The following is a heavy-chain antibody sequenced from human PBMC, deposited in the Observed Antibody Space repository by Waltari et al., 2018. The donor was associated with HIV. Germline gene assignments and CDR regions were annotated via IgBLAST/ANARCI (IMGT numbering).Heavy chain of an antibody. J-gene: IGHJ5*02. Sequence: QVQLQESGPGLVKPSQTLSLTCTVSGGSISSGSSYWSWIRQPAGKGLEWIGRIYTSGSTNYNPSLKSRVTISVDTSKNQFSLKLSSVTAADTAVYYCARGHYYDSSGYYPRWFDPWGQGTLVTVSS. V-gene: IGHV4-61*02. CDR2: IYTSGST. D-gene: IGHD3-22*01. CDR1: GGSISSGSSY. CDR3: ARGHYYDSSGYYPRWFDP.